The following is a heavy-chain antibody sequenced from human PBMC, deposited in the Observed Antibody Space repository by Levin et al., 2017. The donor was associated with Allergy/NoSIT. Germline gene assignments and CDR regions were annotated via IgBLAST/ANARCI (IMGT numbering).Heavy chain of an antibody. J-gene: IGHJ4*02. CDR1: GFTFSSYG. CDR2: ISYDGSNK. V-gene: IGHV3-30*18. CDR3: AKTPYSSGWERFDY. D-gene: IGHD6-19*01. Sequence: GGSLRLSCAASGFTFSSYGMHWVRQAPGKGLEWVAVISYDGSNKYYADSVKGRFTISRDNSKNTLYLQMNSLRAEDTAVYYCAKTPYSSGWERFDYWGQGPLVTVSS.